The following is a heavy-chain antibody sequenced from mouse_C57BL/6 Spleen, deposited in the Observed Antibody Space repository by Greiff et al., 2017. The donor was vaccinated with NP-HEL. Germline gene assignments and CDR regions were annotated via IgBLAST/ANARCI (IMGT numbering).Heavy chain of an antibody. J-gene: IGHJ4*01. CDR1: GFNIKDDY. CDR3: TTRWLLRRAMDY. D-gene: IGHD2-3*01. V-gene: IGHV14-4*01. CDR2: IDPENGDT. Sequence: EVQGVESGAELVRPGASVKLSCTASGFNIKDDYMHWVKQRPEQGLEWIGWIDPENGDTEYASKFQGKATITADTSSNTAYLQLSSLTSEDTAVYYCTTRWLLRRAMDYWGQGTSVTVSS.